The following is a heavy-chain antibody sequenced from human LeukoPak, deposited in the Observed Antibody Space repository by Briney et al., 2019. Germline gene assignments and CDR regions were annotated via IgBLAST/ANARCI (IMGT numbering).Heavy chain of an antibody. CDR1: GFTFSSYA. J-gene: IGHJ4*02. CDR3: AKQPISGSSTWYFDC. D-gene: IGHD6-13*01. Sequence: SGGSLRLSCAASGFTFSSYAMSWVRQAPGKGLEWVSVIIGSGGSTFYADSVKGRFTISRDNSKNTLYMQMNSLRAEDTAVYYCAKQPISGSSTWYFDCWGQGTLVTVSS. V-gene: IGHV3-23*01. CDR2: IIGSGGST.